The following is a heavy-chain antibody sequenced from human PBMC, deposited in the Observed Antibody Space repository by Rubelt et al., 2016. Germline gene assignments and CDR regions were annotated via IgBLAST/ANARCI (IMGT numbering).Heavy chain of an antibody. Sequence: QVQLVQSGAEVKKPGSSVKVSCKASGGTFSSYAISWVRQAPGQGLEWMGGIIPIFVTANYAQEFQGGVRSTADESTSTAYMELSSLRAEETAVYYWARESEADAFDIWGQGTMVTVSS. CDR2: IIPIFVTA. CDR1: GGTFSSYA. J-gene: IGHJ3*02. V-gene: IGHV1-69*01. CDR3: ARESEADAFDI.